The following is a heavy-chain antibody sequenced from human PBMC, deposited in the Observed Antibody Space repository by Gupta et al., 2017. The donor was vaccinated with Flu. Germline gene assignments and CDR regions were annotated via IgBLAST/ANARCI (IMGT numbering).Heavy chain of an antibody. D-gene: IGHD3-3*01. J-gene: IGHJ4*02. CDR3: ARYDFWSGYSVDF. CDR1: GFNSNTYH. Sequence: EVQLVESGGGLLPPGGSLRPSSAAAGFNSNTYHMIWARQATGKGLEWSSYISRSGDSISYAVSVKGRFTISRDNAKNSLYLQMKSLRVEDTAVYYCARYDFWSGYSVDFWGQGTLVTVSS. CDR2: ISRSGDSI. V-gene: IGHV3-48*01.